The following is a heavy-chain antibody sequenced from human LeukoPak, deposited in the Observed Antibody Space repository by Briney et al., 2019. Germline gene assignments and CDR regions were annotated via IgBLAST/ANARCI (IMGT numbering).Heavy chain of an antibody. CDR2: IYYSGST. CDR3: ARVSRSRYCSSTSRSQWVDY. CDR1: GGSVSSGSYY. V-gene: IGHV4-61*01. D-gene: IGHD2-2*01. Sequence: SETLSLTCTVSGGSVSSGSYYWSWIRQPPGKGLEWIGYIYYSGSTNYNPSLKSRVTISVDTSKNQFSLKLSSVTAADTAVYYCARVSRSRYCSSTSRSQWVDYWGQGTLVTVSS. J-gene: IGHJ4*02.